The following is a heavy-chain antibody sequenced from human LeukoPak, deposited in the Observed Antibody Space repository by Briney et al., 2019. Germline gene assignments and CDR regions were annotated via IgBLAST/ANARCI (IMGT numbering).Heavy chain of an antibody. J-gene: IGHJ4*02. CDR2: IYYSGSA. CDR3: ARIALSSGLYFFDY. Sequence: SETLSLTCTVSGGSMSSSSYYWGWVRQPPGKGLGWMGSIYYSGSAYYNPSLKSRVTISVDTSKNQFSVKLSSVTAADPAMYYCARIALSSGLYFFDYWGQGTLATVSS. D-gene: IGHD6-19*01. CDR1: GGSMSSSSYY. V-gene: IGHV4-39*01.